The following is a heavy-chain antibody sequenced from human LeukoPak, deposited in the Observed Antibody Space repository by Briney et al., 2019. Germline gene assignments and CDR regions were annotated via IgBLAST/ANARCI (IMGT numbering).Heavy chain of an antibody. V-gene: IGHV3-23*01. CDR3: AKSNDYYDSRGYVDY. J-gene: IGHJ4*02. CDR2: SSGNGVTT. D-gene: IGHD3-22*01. CDR1: GFTFSSYA. Sequence: GGSLRLSCAVSGFTFSSYAMSWVRQAPGKGLEWVSISSGNGVTTYYADSVKGRLTISRDNSKKTLYLQMNSLRAEDTAVYYCAKSNDYYDSRGYVDYWGQGTLVTVSS.